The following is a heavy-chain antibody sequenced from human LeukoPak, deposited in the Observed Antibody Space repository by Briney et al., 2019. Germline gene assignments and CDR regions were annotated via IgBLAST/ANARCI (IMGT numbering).Heavy chain of an antibody. CDR1: GGSISSSSYY. CDR3: ARNYYYDSSGYYSFDY. V-gene: IGHV4-39*01. CDR2: IYYSGST. J-gene: IGHJ4*02. Sequence: RTSETLSLTCTVSGGSISSSSYYWGWIRQPPGKGLEWIGSIYYSGSTYYNPSLKSRVAISVDTSKNQFSLKLSSVTAADTAVYYCARNYYYDSSGYYSFDYWGQGTLVTVSS. D-gene: IGHD3-22*01.